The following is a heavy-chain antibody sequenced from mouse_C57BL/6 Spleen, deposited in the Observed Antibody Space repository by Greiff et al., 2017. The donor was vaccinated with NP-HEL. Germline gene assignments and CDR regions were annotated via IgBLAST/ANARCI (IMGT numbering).Heavy chain of an antibody. V-gene: IGHV1-76*01. J-gene: IGHJ4*01. Sequence: VQLQQSGAELVRPGASVKLSCKASGYTFTDYYINWVKQRPGQGLEWIARIYPGSGNTYYNEKFKGKATLTAEKSSSTAYMQLSSLTSEDSAVYFCARTDYYGSPLGAMDYWGQGTSVTVSS. CDR1: GYTFTDYY. CDR3: ARTDYYGSPLGAMDY. CDR2: IYPGSGNT. D-gene: IGHD1-1*01.